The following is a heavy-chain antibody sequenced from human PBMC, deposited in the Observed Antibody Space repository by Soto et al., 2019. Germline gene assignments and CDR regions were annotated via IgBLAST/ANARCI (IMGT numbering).Heavy chain of an antibody. J-gene: IGHJ4*02. V-gene: IGHV4-4*07. CDR1: GGSISSYY. CDR3: DRDPKIPDTSGYFFDY. D-gene: IGHD3-22*01. Sequence: SETLSLTCTVSGGSISSYYWSWIRQPAGKGLEWIGRIYTSGSTNYNPSLKSRVTMSVDTSKNQFSLKLSSVTAAETAVYYCDRDPKIPDTSGYFFDYWGQGTLVTVSS. CDR2: IYTSGST.